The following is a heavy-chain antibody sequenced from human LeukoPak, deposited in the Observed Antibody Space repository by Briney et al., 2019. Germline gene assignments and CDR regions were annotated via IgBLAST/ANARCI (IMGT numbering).Heavy chain of an antibody. CDR3: ARRRSRDGYRDH. D-gene: IGHD5-24*01. Sequence: SETLSLTCTVSGGSISSSSYYWGWLRQPPGTGVEWIGTIYYSGSTYYSPSLQSRVSISVDTSKNQFSLRLSAVTAADTAVYFCARRRSRDGYRDHWGQGTLVTVSS. CDR2: IYYSGST. J-gene: IGHJ4*02. CDR1: GGSISSSSYY. V-gene: IGHV4-39*01.